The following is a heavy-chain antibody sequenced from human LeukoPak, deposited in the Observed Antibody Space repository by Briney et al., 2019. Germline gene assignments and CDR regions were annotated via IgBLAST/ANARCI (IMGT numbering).Heavy chain of an antibody. J-gene: IGHJ3*02. CDR3: ARAHYDILTGYVLEAFDI. CDR2: MNPNSGNT. V-gene: IGHV1-8*02. D-gene: IGHD3-9*01. CDR1: GYTFTSYG. Sequence: ASVKVSCKASGYTFTSYGISWVRQAPGQGLEWMGWMNPNSGNTGYAQKFQGRVTMTRNTSISTAYMELSSLRSEDTAVYYCARAHYDILTGYVLEAFDIWGQGTMVTVSS.